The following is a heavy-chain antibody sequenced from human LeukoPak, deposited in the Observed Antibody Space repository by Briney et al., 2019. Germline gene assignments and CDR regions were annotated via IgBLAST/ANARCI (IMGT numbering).Heavy chain of an antibody. CDR3: ASEAFCVGGSCQLHRVAS. J-gene: IGHJ4*02. CDR1: GYTFSAYY. CDR2: IETNSGAT. D-gene: IGHD2-15*01. Sequence: GASVKVSCKASGYTFSAYYMHWVRQAPGQGLDWMGWIETNSGATKYAQKFQGRVTITRDTSIGTAYMELSTLISDDTAVYYCASEAFCVGGSCQLHRVASWGPGTLVTVSS. V-gene: IGHV1-2*02.